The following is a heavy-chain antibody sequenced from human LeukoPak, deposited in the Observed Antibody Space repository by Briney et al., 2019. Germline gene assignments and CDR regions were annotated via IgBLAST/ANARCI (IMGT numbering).Heavy chain of an antibody. J-gene: IGHJ6*04. D-gene: IGHD3-10*02. V-gene: IGHV3-48*03. Sequence: GGSLRLSCAASGFTFSGYWMSWVRQAPGKGLEWVSYISSSGSTIYHADSVKGRFTISRDNAKNSLYLQMNSLRAEDTAVYYCAELGITMIGGVWGKGTTVTISS. CDR3: AELGITMIGGV. CDR2: ISSSGSTI. CDR1: GFTFSGYW.